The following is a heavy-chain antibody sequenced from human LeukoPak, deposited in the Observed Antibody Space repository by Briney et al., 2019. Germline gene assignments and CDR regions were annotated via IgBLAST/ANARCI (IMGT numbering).Heavy chain of an antibody. CDR2: IYTGGTT. Sequence: SETLSLTCSVSGAALSIYDSTGIRQPAGKGLEWIGRIYTGGTTNYNPSLKSRVTISVDKSNNHSSLKFRSITDAYKAVYYCARGAGKYYDPGAFNNHYFDIWGKGTTVTVSS. CDR3: ARGAGKYYDPGAFNNHYFDI. CDR1: GAALSIYD. J-gene: IGHJ6*04. D-gene: IGHD3-10*01. V-gene: IGHV4-4*07.